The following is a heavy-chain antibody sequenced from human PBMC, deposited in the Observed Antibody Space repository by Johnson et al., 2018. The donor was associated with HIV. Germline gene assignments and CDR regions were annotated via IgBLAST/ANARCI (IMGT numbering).Heavy chain of an antibody. CDR2: ISYDGSDK. CDR3: ARGDRSPYYRRGAFDI. CDR1: GFTFSSYA. Sequence: QMLLVESGGGVVQPGRSLRLSCAASGFTFSSYAMHWVRQAPGKGLEWVAVISYDGSDKYYADSVQGRFTISRDNSKNTLYLQMNSLRAEDTAAYSCARGDRSPYYRRGAFDIWGQGTMVTVSS. V-gene: IGHV3-30*04. J-gene: IGHJ3*02. D-gene: IGHD1-26*01.